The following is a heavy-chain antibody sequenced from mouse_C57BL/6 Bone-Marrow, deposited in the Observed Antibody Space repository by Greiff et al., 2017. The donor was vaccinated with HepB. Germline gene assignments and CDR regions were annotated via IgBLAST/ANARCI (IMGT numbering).Heavy chain of an antibody. Sequence: EVMLVESGEGLVKPGGSLKLSCAASGFTFSSYAMSWVRQTPEKRLEWVAYISSGGDYIYYADTVKGRFTISRDNARNTLYLQMSSLKSEDTAMYYCTRDRWDGAMDYWGQGTSVTVSS. V-gene: IGHV5-9-1*02. J-gene: IGHJ4*01. CDR3: TRDRWDGAMDY. D-gene: IGHD4-1*01. CDR2: ISSGGDYI. CDR1: GFTFSSYA.